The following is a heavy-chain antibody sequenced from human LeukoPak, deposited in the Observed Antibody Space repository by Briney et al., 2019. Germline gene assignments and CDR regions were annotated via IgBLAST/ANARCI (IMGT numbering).Heavy chain of an antibody. V-gene: IGHV1-69*04. CDR3: ARVPYIVVVPAAEANWFDP. J-gene: IGHJ5*02. Sequence: ASVKVSCKASGYTFTSYGISWVRQAPGQGLEWMGRIIPILGIANYAQRFQGRVTITADKSTSTAYMELSSLRSEDTAVYYCARVPYIVVVPAAEANWFDPWGQGTLVTVSS. CDR2: IIPILGIA. CDR1: GYTFTSYG. D-gene: IGHD2-2*01.